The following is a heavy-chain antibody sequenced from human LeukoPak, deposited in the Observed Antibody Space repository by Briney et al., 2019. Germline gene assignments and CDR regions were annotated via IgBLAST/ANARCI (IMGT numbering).Heavy chain of an antibody. CDR1: GYSISSGYY. J-gene: IGHJ4*02. Sequence: SETLSLTCTVSGYSISSGYYWGWIRQPPGKGLEWIGSIYHSGSTYYNPSLKSRVTISVDTSKNQFSLKLSSVTAADTAVYYCVGGAYFDYWGQGTLVTVSS. CDR2: IYHSGST. V-gene: IGHV4-38-2*02. CDR3: VGGAYFDY.